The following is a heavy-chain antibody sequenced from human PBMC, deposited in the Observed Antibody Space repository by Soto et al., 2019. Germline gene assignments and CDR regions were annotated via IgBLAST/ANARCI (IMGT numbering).Heavy chain of an antibody. Sequence: PGGSLTLSCAASGFSFSIYAMHWVRQAPGKGLEWVAVISYHGSTEYYGDSVKGQFTISRDNSKNTLYLQMYSLRPEDTAIYYCARGYSYGPNWESDALDIWGQGAMVTVSS. D-gene: IGHD5-18*01. J-gene: IGHJ3*02. V-gene: IGHV3-30-3*01. CDR2: ISYHGSTE. CDR1: GFSFSIYA. CDR3: ARGYSYGPNWESDALDI.